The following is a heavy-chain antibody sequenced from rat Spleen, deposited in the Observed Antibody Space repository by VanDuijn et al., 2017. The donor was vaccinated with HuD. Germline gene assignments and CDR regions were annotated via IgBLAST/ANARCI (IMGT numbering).Heavy chain of an antibody. CDR2: INTYTGKP. V-gene: IGHV9-4*01. J-gene: IGHJ2*01. CDR1: GYTFTDYV. CDR3: AANYGGYSGPLDY. D-gene: IGHD1-11*01. Sequence: QIQLVQSGPELKKPGESVKISCKASGYTFTDYVMHWVKQAPGKGLKWMGWINTYTGKPTYADDFKGRFVFSLEASASTANLQISNLKNEDTATYFCAANYGGYSGPLDYWGQGVMVTVSS.